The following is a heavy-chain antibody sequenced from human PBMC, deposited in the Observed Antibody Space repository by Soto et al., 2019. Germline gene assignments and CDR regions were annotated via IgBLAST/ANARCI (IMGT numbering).Heavy chain of an antibody. Sequence: QVQLVQSGAEVKKPGASVKVSCKASGYTFTGYHMHWVRQAPGQGLEWMGWINPNSVVTIYAQKFQGRVIMTRETPITTAYMELSRLTSDDTAVYYCARRLGLLVTPIPGYWGQGALVTVSS. D-gene: IGHD2-21*02. CDR1: GYTFTGYH. J-gene: IGHJ4*02. V-gene: IGHV1-2*02. CDR2: INPNSVVT. CDR3: ARRLGLLVTPIPGY.